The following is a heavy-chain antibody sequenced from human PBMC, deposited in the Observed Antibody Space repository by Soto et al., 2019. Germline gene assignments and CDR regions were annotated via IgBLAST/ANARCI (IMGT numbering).Heavy chain of an antibody. CDR3: TTRIQYCSSTSCYGRPSISPFDY. CDR2: IKSKTDGGTT. D-gene: IGHD2-2*01. CDR1: GFTFSNAW. J-gene: IGHJ4*02. V-gene: IGHV3-15*01. Sequence: GGSLRLSCAASGFTFSNAWMSWVRQAPGKGLEWVGRIKSKTDGGTTDYAAPVKGRFTISRDDSKNTLYLQMNSLKTEDTAVYYCTTRIQYCSSTSCYGRPSISPFDYWGQGTLVTVSS.